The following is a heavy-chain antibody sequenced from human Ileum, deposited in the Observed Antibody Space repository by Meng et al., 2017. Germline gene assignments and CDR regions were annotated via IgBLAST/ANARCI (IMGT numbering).Heavy chain of an antibody. D-gene: IGHD5-12*01. CDR2: IFHGGTT. CDR3: ARGIGDIRVGFDY. Sequence: QVQPQGAVPGLVKPPGTLALTFAVSGDSISSGNWWNWVRQSPGKGLEWIGEIFHGGTTNYNPSLKNRVTLLMDKSKNQFSLQLTSVTAADTAVFYCARGIGDIRVGFDYWGQGILVTVSS. V-gene: IGHV4-4*03. J-gene: IGHJ4*02. CDR1: GDSISSGNW.